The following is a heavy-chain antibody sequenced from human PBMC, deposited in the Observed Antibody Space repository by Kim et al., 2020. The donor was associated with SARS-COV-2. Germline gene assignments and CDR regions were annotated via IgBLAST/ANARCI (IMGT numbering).Heavy chain of an antibody. J-gene: IGHJ3*01. CDR1: GYTFTRDD. Sequence: ASVKVSCKAAGYTFTRDDINWVRQAPGQGFEWMGWMNPNSGNTGYAQKSQGRVTMTSDTSISTAYMELSGLRFEYTAFYYWARGRLTTSFVVTIRSDGFD. CDR2: MNPNSGNT. CDR3: ARGRLTTSFVVTIRSDGFD. D-gene: IGHD3-3*01. V-gene: IGHV1-8*01.